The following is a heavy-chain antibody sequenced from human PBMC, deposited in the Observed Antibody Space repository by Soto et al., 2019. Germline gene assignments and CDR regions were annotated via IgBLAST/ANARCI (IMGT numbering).Heavy chain of an antibody. CDR3: XXXYYDY. J-gene: IGHJ4*02. CDR1: GFTFSDYY. V-gene: IGHV3-11*01. CDR2: ISSSGSTI. Sequence: QVQLVESGGGLVKPGGSLRLSCAASGFTFSDYYMSWIRQAPGKGLEWVSYISSSGSTIYYADSVKGRFTISRDNAKXXXXXXXXXXXXXXXXXXXXXXXYYDYWGQGTLVTVSS.